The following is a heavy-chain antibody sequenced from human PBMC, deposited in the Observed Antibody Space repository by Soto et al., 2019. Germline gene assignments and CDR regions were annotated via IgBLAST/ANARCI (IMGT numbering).Heavy chain of an antibody. CDR1: GGSFSGYY. CDR2: VYYTGST. Sequence: PSETLSLTCAVYGGSFSGYYWSWIRQPPGKGLEWIGYVYYTGSTYYNPSLMSRLTISVDTSKNQFSLKLTSVTAAETAVYYCVRTAREGAVAPHWFDRWGQGTQVTGS. D-gene: IGHD2-21*02. V-gene: IGHV4-34*01. CDR3: VRTAREGAVAPHWFDR. J-gene: IGHJ5*02.